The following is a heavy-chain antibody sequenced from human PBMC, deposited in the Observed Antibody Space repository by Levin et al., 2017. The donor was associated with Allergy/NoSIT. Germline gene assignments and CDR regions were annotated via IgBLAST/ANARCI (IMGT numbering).Heavy chain of an antibody. CDR1: GGSITSVSHY. J-gene: IGHJ3*01. CDR3: ARHGDTYDKHDAFDV. D-gene: IGHD3-22*01. V-gene: IGHV4-39*01. Sequence: SETLSLTCTVSGGSITSVSHYWGWIRQAPGKRLEWIGSIFYSGNTYFTPSLKSRVTLSVDTSKNQFSLNLTSLTASDTAVYYCARHGDTYDKHDAFDVWGQGTMVTVSS. CDR2: IFYSGNT.